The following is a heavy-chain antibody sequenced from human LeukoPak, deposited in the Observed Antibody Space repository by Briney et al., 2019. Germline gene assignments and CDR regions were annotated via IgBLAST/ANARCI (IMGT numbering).Heavy chain of an antibody. CDR2: IYYSGST. D-gene: IGHD3-9*01. CDR3: ARRGVNTDYYDIATNSYSPRYYFDF. Sequence: SETLSLTCTVSGGSISSYYWSWIRQPPGKGLEWIGYIYYSGSTNYNPSLKSRVTISVDTSKNQFSLKLSSVTAADTAVYYCARRGVNTDYYDIATNSYSPRYYFDFWGQGTLVTVSS. J-gene: IGHJ4*02. CDR1: GGSISSYY. V-gene: IGHV4-59*01.